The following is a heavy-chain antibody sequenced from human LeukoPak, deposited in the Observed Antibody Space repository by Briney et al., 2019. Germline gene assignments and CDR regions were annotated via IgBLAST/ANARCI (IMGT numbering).Heavy chain of an antibody. V-gene: IGHV4-31*03. CDR3: ARGPGGWYGVLDY. CDR1: GGSISSGGYY. J-gene: IGHJ4*02. CDR2: IYYSGST. Sequence: PSETLSLTCTVSGGSISSGGYYWSWLRQHPGKGREWIGYIYYSGSTYYNPSLKSRVTISVDTSKNQFSLKLSSVTAADTAVYYCARGPGGWYGVLDYWGQGTLVTVSS. D-gene: IGHD6-19*01.